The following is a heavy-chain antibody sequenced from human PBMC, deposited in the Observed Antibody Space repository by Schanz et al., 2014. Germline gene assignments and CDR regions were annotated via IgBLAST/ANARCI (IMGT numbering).Heavy chain of an antibody. Sequence: QVQLVESGGGVVQPGGSLRLSCAASGFTFRTYGMHWVRQAPGQGLEKVAVTSIDGTKTYYAASVRGRFTISRDNSKNSLYLQMNSLRAEDTAVYYCARDKGGYYPFDYWGQGTLVTVSS. CDR1: GFTFRTYG. J-gene: IGHJ4*02. CDR3: ARDKGGYYPFDY. CDR2: TSIDGTKT. V-gene: IGHV3-30*19. D-gene: IGHD3-3*01.